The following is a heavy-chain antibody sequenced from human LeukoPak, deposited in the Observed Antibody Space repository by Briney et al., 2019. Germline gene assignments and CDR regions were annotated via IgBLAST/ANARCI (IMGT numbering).Heavy chain of an antibody. CDR1: GHTSISYG. CDR2: ISAYNGNT. J-gene: IGHJ3*02. Sequence: ASVEVSCKASGHTSISYGISWVRQAPGQGLEWMGWISAYNGNTNYAQKLQGRVTMTTDTSTSTAYMELRSLRSDDTAVYYCARGYDSSGYYSEGPLHIWGQGTMVTVSS. D-gene: IGHD3-22*01. CDR3: ARGYDSSGYYSEGPLHI. V-gene: IGHV1-18*01.